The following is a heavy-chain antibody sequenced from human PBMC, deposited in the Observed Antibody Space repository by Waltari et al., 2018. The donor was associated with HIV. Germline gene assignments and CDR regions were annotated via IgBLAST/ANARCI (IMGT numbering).Heavy chain of an antibody. Sequence: EVQVLESGGALVQPGGSLRLSCAASGFTFSNYGMSWVRQAPGKGLDGVSTISGSGGSTYYADSVKGRFTVSRDNSKNTLYLQMNSLRAEDTAVYFCVKEHQYSHSWYSYYGMDVWGQGTTVTVSS. J-gene: IGHJ6*02. CDR1: GFTFSNYG. V-gene: IGHV3-23*01. CDR3: VKEHQYSHSWYSYYGMDV. CDR2: ISGSGGST. D-gene: IGHD6-13*01.